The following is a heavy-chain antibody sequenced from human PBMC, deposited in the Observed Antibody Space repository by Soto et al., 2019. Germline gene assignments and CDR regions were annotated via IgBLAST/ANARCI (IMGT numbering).Heavy chain of an antibody. J-gene: IGHJ6*02. Sequence: PSETLSLTCTVSGGSISSYYWSWIRQPPGKGLEWIGYIYYSGSTNYNPSLKSRVTISVDTSKNQFSLKLSSVTAADTAVYYCARSGIAVAGTYYYYGMDVWGQGTTVTSP. CDR2: IYYSGST. CDR3: ARSGIAVAGTYYYYGMDV. D-gene: IGHD6-19*01. V-gene: IGHV4-59*01. CDR1: GGSISSYY.